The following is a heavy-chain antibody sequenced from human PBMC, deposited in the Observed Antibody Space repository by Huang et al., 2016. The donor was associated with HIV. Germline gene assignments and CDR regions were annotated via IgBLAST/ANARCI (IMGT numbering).Heavy chain of an antibody. CDR3: ARHGRVAGHYYNNMDV. Sequence: LQLQESGPGLVKSSETLSLICTGSGCSICSSCYYWGWIRQPPGKGPEWIGSFYYRGNTYYTPPLKSRGTISVDTSKNQFSLKVNSVTAADTAVYYCARHGRVAGHYYNNMDVWGRGTTVTVSS. D-gene: IGHD6-19*01. V-gene: IGHV4-39*01. CDR2: FYYRGNT. CDR1: GCSICSSCYY. J-gene: IGHJ6*02.